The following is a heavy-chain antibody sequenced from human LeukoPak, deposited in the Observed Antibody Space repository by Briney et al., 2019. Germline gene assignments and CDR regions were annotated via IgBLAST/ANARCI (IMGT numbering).Heavy chain of an antibody. CDR3: ARYSSSSLGAGGFDY. CDR1: GGSISRYC. V-gene: IGHV4-4*08. Sequence: PSETLSLTCTVSGGSISRYCWNWLRQPPGKGLEGMGDIYFSGSTNYNPSLNSRVTISVDTSKNQFSLKLSSVTAADTAVYYCARYSSSSLGAGGFDYWGQGILVTVSS. J-gene: IGHJ4*02. CDR2: IYFSGST. D-gene: IGHD6-6*01.